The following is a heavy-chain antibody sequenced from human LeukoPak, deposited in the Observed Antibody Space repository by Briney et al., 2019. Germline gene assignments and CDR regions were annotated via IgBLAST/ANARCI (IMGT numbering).Heavy chain of an antibody. CDR3: AKRCPQAAAGKYYFDY. V-gene: IGHV3-23*01. CDR2: ISGRYDST. D-gene: IGHD6-13*01. J-gene: IGHJ4*02. CDR1: GFTFSSYA. Sequence: GGSLRLSCAASGFTFSSYAMGWGRQAPGKGLEWVSAISGRYDSTYYADSVKGRFTISRDNSRSTLYLQMNSLRAEDTAVYYCAKRCPQAAAGKYYFDYWGQGTLVTVSS.